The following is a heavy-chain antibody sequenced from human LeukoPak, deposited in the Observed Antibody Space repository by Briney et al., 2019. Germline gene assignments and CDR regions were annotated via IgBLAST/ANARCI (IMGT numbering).Heavy chain of an antibody. CDR2: IYHSGST. D-gene: IGHD6-19*01. V-gene: IGHV4-38-2*02. J-gene: IGHJ4*02. Sequence: SETPSLTCTVSGYSISSGYYWGWIRQPPGKGLEWIGSIYHSGSTYYSPSLKSRVTISVDTSKTQFSLKLSSVTAADTAVYYCASLLRLAVAEFYFDYWGQGTLVTVSS. CDR3: ASLLRLAVAEFYFDY. CDR1: GYSISSGYY.